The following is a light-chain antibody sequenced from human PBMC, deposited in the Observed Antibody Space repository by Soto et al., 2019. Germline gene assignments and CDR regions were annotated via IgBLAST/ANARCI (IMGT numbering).Light chain of an antibody. CDR1: QSIGRF. CDR2: AAS. CDR3: QQSYSILLT. J-gene: IGKJ4*01. Sequence: DIHMTQSPSTLSAAMGDRVTITCRASQSIGRFLAWYQHQPGKAPKLLIYAASSLQSGVPSRFSGSGSGTDFTLTISSLQPEDFATYYCQQSYSILLTFGGGTKVDI. V-gene: IGKV1-39*01.